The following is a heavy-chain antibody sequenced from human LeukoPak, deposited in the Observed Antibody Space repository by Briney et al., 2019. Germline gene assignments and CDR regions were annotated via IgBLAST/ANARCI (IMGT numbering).Heavy chain of an antibody. CDR3: ARETPDAYNFDY. J-gene: IGHJ4*02. V-gene: IGHV1-46*01. D-gene: IGHD1-1*01. CDR2: IYSSGDVR. Sequence: GASVKVSCKASGYTFTSYHLHWVRQAPGQGLECMGIIYSSGDVRGHAQKFQGRVTMTRDTSTSTIYLELSSLESEDTAVYYCARETPDAYNFDYWGQGTLVTVSS. CDR1: GYTFTSYH.